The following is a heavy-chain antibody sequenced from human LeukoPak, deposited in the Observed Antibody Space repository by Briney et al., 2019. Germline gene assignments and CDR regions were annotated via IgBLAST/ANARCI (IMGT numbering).Heavy chain of an antibody. J-gene: IGHJ6*02. CDR2: MYYCGST. V-gene: IGHV4-39*01. Sequence: SETLSLTCTVSGGSISSSTYYWGWIRQPPGKGLEWVGRMYYCGSTYYNPSLKSRVTISVDTSKNQFSLKLSSVTAADTAVYYCASTSLCFLEVYYYYGMDVWGQGTTVTVSS. D-gene: IGHD3-10*02. CDR3: ASTSLCFLEVYYYYGMDV. CDR1: GGSISSSTYY.